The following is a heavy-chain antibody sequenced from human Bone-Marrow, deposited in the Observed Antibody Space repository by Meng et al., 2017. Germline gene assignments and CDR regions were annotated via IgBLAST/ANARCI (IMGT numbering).Heavy chain of an antibody. CDR2: INHSGST. J-gene: IGHJ4*02. D-gene: IGHD3-22*01. CDR1: GGSFSGYY. V-gene: IGHV4-34*01. CDR3: ARGTNLYDSSGYYYVWAPYYFDY. Sequence: SETLSLTCAVYGGSFSGYYWSWIRQPPGKGLEWSGEINHSGSTNYNPSLKNRVTISVDTSNHQFSLKLSSGPAADTAVYYCARGTNLYDSSGYYYVWAPYYFDYWGQGTLVTVSS.